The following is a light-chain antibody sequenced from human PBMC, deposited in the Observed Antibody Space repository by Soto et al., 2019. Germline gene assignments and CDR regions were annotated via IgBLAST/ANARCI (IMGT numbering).Light chain of an antibody. V-gene: IGKV3-20*01. Sequence: EIVFSQSPGTLSLSPAERATLSCKASQSLSSNYLAWYQQKPGQAPRLLIYGASSRATGIPDRFSGSGSGTDFTLTISRLEPEDFAVYYCQQYGSSPWTFGQGTKVDIK. CDR1: QSLSSNY. CDR3: QQYGSSPWT. CDR2: GAS. J-gene: IGKJ1*01.